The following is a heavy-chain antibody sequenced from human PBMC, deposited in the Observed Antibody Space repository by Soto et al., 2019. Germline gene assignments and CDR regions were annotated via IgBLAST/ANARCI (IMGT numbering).Heavy chain of an antibody. CDR3: AKANDFWSGYSPVYYYYGMDV. Sequence: PGGSLRLSCAASGFTFSSYAMSWVRQAPGKGLEWVSAISGSGGSTYYADSVKGRFTISRDNSKNTLYLQMNSLRAEDTAVYYCAKANDFWSGYSPVYYYYGMDVWGQGTTVTVSS. CDR1: GFTFSSYA. D-gene: IGHD3-3*01. V-gene: IGHV3-23*01. CDR2: ISGSGGST. J-gene: IGHJ6*02.